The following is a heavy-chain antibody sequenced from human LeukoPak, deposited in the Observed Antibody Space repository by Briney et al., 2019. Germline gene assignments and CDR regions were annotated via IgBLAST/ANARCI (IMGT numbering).Heavy chain of an antibody. D-gene: IGHD2-15*01. CDR1: GFTFSSYD. J-gene: IGHJ4*02. CDR3: AKESVVVVAADLDY. CDR2: IRYDGSNK. V-gene: IGHV3-30*02. Sequence: GGSLRLSCAASGFTFSSYDMHWVRQAPGKGLEWVAFIRYDGSNKYYADSMKGRFTISRDNSKNTLYLQMNSLRAEDTAVYYCAKESVVVVAADLDYWGQGTLVTVSS.